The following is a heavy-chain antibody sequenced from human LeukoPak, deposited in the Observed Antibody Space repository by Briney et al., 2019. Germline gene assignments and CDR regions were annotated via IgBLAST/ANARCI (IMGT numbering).Heavy chain of an antibody. CDR2: MNPNSGNT. J-gene: IGHJ4*02. CDR1: GYTFTGYY. CDR3: AREVYHGSGSPRLDY. V-gene: IGHV1-8*02. Sequence: ASVKVSCKASGYTFTGYYIHWVRQATGQGLEWMGWMNPNSGNTGYAQKFQGRVTMTRNTSISTAYMELSSLRAEDTAVYYCAREVYHGSGSPRLDYWGQGTLVTVSS. D-gene: IGHD3-10*01.